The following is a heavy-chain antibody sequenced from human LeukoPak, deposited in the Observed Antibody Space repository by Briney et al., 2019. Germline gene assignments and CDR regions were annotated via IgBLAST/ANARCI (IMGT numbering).Heavy chain of an antibody. V-gene: IGHV4-59*01. CDR2: IYYSGST. Sequence: SETLSLTCTVSGGSISSYYWSWIRQPPGKGLEWIGYIYYSGSTNYNPSLKSRVTISVDTSKNQFSLELSSVTAADTAVYYCAREGYYYGMDVWGQGTTVTVSS. CDR3: AREGYYYGMDV. J-gene: IGHJ6*02. CDR1: GGSISSYY.